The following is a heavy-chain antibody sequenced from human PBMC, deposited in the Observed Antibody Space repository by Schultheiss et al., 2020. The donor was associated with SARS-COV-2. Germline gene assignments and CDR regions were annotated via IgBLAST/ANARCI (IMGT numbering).Heavy chain of an antibody. V-gene: IGHV4-59*08. CDR2: IYYSGST. CDR1: GGSISSYY. Sequence: SETLSLTCTVSGGSISSYYWSWIRQPPGKGLEWIGYIYYSGSTNYNPSLKSRVTISVDTSKNQFSLKLSSVTAADTAVYYCARAFWGSYPIDYWGQGTLVTVSS. CDR3: ARAFWGSYPIDY. D-gene: IGHD3-16*02. J-gene: IGHJ4*02.